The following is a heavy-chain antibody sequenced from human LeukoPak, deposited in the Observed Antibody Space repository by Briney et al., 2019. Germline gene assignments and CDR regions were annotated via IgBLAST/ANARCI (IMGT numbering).Heavy chain of an antibody. D-gene: IGHD3-16*01. CDR2: IYSTGAT. Sequence: SETLSLTCTVSGGSINNYYWSWIRQPPGKGPEWIAYIYSTGATSYNPSLRSRVSISLDTSKSHFSLKLSSVTVADTAVYFCARLKMGAYFDLWGRGTLVTVSS. CDR3: ARLKMGAYFDL. CDR1: GGSINNYY. J-gene: IGHJ2*01. V-gene: IGHV4-59*08.